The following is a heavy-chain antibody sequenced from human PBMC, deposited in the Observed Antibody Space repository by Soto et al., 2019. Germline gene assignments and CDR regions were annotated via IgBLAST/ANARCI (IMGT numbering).Heavy chain of an antibody. CDR3: TREYLVGCGIYSV. J-gene: IGHJ4*02. CDR1: GYTFSNYH. D-gene: IGHD3-10*01. V-gene: IGHV1-46*01. Sequence: ASVKVSCKASGYTFSNYHMHWVRQAPGQGLEWMAIISPTGDSTVSAQKFQGRLIVTRDTSARTLYMELSSLTPDDTAMYYCTREYLVGCGIYSVWGQGTVVTVSS. CDR2: ISPTGDST.